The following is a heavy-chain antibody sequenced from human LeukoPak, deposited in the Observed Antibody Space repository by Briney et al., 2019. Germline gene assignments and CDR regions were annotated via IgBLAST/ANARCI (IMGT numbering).Heavy chain of an antibody. CDR1: GFTFNSYG. J-gene: IGHJ6*02. CDR2: IWYDGSNE. CDR3: AGDYGEYYYGMDV. D-gene: IGHD4-17*01. V-gene: IGHV3-33*01. Sequence: PGVSLRLSCAASGFTFNSYGMHWVRQAPGKGLEWVAVIWYDGSNEYYADSVKGRFTISRDNSKNTLYLQMNSLRAEDTAVYYCAGDYGEYYYGMDVWGQGTTVTVSS.